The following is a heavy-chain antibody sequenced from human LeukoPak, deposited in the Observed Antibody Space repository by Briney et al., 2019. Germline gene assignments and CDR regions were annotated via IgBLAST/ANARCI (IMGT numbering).Heavy chain of an antibody. CDR1: GFTFCNYA. V-gene: IGHV3-23*01. CDR2: LSGSGSST. Sequence: PGGSLRLSCTASGFTFCNYAMSWVRQAPGMGLEWVSALSGSGSSTFYADSVKGRFTISRDNSKNTLYLQMRSLIFEDTAVYYCANVIIAAVGYEYFQYWGQGTLVSVSS. D-gene: IGHD6-13*01. J-gene: IGHJ1*01. CDR3: ANVIIAAVGYEYFQY.